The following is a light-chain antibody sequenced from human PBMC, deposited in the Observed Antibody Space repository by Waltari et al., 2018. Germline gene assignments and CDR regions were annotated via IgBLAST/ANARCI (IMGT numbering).Light chain of an antibody. J-gene: IGKJ4*01. Sequence: DIQMTQSPSSLSASVGDRVTITCRASQSISNNLNWYQQKPGKAPKLLIYATSVLQSGVPSRFSGRGSGTDFTLTISSLQPEDFATYYCQQYNSYSLTFGGGTKVEIK. V-gene: IGKV1-39*01. CDR1: QSISNN. CDR2: ATS. CDR3: QQYNSYSLT.